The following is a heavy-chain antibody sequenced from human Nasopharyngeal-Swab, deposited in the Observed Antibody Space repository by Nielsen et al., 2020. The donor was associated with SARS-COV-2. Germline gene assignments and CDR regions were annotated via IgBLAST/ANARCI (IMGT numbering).Heavy chain of an antibody. CDR3: ARRTGGRGFDY. D-gene: IGHD3-16*01. Sequence: WIRQPPGKGLEWIGEINHSGSTNYNPAHKSRVTISVDTSKNQFPLKLSSVTAADTAVYYCARRTGGRGFDYWGQGTLVTVSS. V-gene: IGHV4-34*01. CDR2: INHSGST. J-gene: IGHJ4*02.